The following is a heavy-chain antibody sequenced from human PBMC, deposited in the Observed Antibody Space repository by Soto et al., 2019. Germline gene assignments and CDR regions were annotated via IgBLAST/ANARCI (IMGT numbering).Heavy chain of an antibody. V-gene: IGHV5-51*01. D-gene: IGHD3-22*01. CDR3: AVRRPYYDDSSGYYLA. Sequence: GGSLKISCKGSGYSFTSYWIGWVRQMPGRGLEWMGIIYPGDSDTRYSPSFQCQVTISADKTISTAYLQWSSLKASDTAMFYCAVRRPYYDDSSGYYLAWGQGTLVTVSS. J-gene: IGHJ5*02. CDR1: GYSFTSYW. CDR2: IYPGDSDT.